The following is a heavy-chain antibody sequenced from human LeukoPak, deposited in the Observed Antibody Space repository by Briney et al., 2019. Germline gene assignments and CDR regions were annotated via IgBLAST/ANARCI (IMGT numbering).Heavy chain of an antibody. CDR3: ARGGLPRDIDY. CDR2: IYTSGST. CDR1: GGSISSGSYY. V-gene: IGHV4-61*02. D-gene: IGHD5-12*01. Sequence: SQTLSLTCTVSGGSISSGSYYWSWIRQPAGKGLEWIGRIYTSGSTNYNPSLKSRVTISVDTSKTQFSLKLSSVTAADTAVYYCARGGLPRDIDYWGQGTLVTVSS. J-gene: IGHJ4*02.